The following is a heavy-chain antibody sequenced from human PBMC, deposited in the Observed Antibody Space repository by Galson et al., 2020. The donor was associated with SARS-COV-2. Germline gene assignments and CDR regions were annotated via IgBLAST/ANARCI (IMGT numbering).Heavy chain of an antibody. J-gene: IGHJ6*02. D-gene: IGHD6-6*01. Sequence: SVTVPCKASGGTFSSHAISWVRQAPGQGLEWMGGLIPIYGTSNYAQKFQGRVTITADESTSTAYMELSSLRSEDTAVYDCAREASAREYSTDSYYYGMDVWGQGTTVTVSS. CDR3: AREASAREYSTDSYYYGMDV. V-gene: IGHV1-69*13. CDR1: GGTFSSHA. CDR2: LIPIYGTS.